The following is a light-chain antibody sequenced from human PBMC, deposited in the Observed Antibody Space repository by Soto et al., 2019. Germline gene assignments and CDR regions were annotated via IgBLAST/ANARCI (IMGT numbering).Light chain of an antibody. V-gene: IGKV1-33*01. CDR3: QKCDYLPI. CDR1: HDITSY. CDR2: DAS. Sequence: DIQMTQSPSSLSASVGDRVTITCQSRHDITSYLNWYQHKPGKAPKLLIYDASMLEAGVPSRFSGSGSGTDITFTISSLQSEDVAPSYCQKCDYLPIFGPGTTVDFK. J-gene: IGKJ3*01.